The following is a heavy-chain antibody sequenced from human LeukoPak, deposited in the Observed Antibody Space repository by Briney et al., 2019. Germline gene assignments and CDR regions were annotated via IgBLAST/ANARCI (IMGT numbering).Heavy chain of an antibody. J-gene: IGHJ4*02. CDR2: IKQDGSEK. V-gene: IGHV3-7*04. CDR3: ARGSGDR. CDR1: GFTFSSSW. Sequence: GGSLRLSCAASGFTFSSSWMTWVRQAPGRGLEWVANIKQDGSEKYHVDSVKGRFTISRDNAKNSLYLQMNSLRVEDTAVYYCARGSGDRWGQGTLVTVSS. D-gene: IGHD5-18*01.